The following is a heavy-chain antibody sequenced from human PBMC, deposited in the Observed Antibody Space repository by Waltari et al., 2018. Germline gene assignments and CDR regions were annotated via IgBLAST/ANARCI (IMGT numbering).Heavy chain of an antibody. V-gene: IGHV1-69-2*01. Sequence: EVQLVQSGAEVKKPGATVKISCKASGYTFTDYYMHWVQQAPGKGLEWMGRVDREDGETMYAEKFHGRVTITADTSTDTAYMELGSLRSEDTAVYYCARNGDLTLDYWGQGTLVTVSS. D-gene: IGHD4-17*01. CDR3: ARNGDLTLDY. CDR2: VDREDGET. J-gene: IGHJ4*02. CDR1: GYTFTDYY.